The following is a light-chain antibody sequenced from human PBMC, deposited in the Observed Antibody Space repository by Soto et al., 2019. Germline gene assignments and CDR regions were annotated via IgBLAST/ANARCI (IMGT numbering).Light chain of an antibody. CDR2: GAS. CDR3: QQYASLPLT. CDR1: QSVTNNY. V-gene: IGKV3-20*01. J-gene: IGKJ4*01. Sequence: EVVLTQSPGTLSLSPGERATLSCRASQSVTNNYFAWYKQKPGQAPRLLIYGASRRATGIPDRFRGSGSGTDFSLSIRRLEPEDSAVYYCQQYASLPLTFGGGTKVDIK.